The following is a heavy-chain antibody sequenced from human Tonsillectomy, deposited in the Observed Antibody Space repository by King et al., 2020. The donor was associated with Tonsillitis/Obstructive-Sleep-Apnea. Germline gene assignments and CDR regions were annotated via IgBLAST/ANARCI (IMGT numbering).Heavy chain of an antibody. D-gene: IGHD4-11*01. CDR2: IYPGDSVT. J-gene: IGHJ4*02. CDR1: GYSFTSYW. V-gene: IGHV5-51*01. Sequence: VQLVESGAEVKKPGESLKISCKGSGYSFTSYWIGWVRQMPGKGLEWMGVIYPGDSVTKYSPSFQGQVTISADKSISTAYLQWSSLQASDTAMYYCARHDDYRLPYDYWGQGTLVTVSS. CDR3: ARHDDYRLPYDY.